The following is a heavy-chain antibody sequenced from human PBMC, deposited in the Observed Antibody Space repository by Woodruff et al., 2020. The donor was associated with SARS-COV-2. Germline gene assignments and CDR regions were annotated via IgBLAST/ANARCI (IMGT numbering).Heavy chain of an antibody. J-gene: IGHJ5*02. D-gene: IGHD3-3*01. CDR3: ATARVFGVANWFDP. CDR2: DPEDGET. Sequence: DPEDGETIYAQKFQGRVTMTEDTSTDTAYMELSSLRSEDTAVYYCATARVFGVANWFDPWGQGTLVTVS. V-gene: IGHV1-24*01.